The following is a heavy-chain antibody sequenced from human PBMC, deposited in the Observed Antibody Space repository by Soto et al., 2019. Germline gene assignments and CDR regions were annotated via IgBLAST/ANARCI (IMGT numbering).Heavy chain of an antibody. Sequence: VSCKASGYTFTSYAMHWVRQAPGQRLEGMGWIKAGNGNTKYSQKFQGRVTITRDTSASTAYMELSSLRSEDTAVYYCARDGLYYDILTGSTYYYYYYMDVWGKGTTVTVSS. CDR2: IKAGNGNT. J-gene: IGHJ6*03. CDR3: ARDGLYYDILTGSTYYYYYYMDV. CDR1: GYTFTSYA. V-gene: IGHV1-3*01. D-gene: IGHD3-9*01.